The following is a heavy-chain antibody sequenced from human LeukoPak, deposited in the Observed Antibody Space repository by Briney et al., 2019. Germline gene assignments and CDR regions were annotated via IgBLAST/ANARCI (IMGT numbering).Heavy chain of an antibody. D-gene: IGHD6-19*01. CDR3: AKRGYSSGWYYFDY. Sequence: GGSLRLSCAASGLTFSSYGMHWVRQAPGKGLEWMAFIRYDGSNKYYADSVKGRFTISRDNSKNTLYLQMNSLRAEDTAVYYCAKRGYSSGWYYFDYWGQGTLVTVSS. J-gene: IGHJ4*02. CDR1: GLTFSSYG. V-gene: IGHV3-30*02. CDR2: IRYDGSNK.